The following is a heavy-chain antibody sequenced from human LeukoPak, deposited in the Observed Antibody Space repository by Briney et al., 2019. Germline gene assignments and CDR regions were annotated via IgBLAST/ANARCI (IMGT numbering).Heavy chain of an antibody. CDR3: ARQVNYGGNPIDY. CDR2: IYYSGST. J-gene: IGHJ4*02. V-gene: IGHV4-39*01. CDR1: GGSISSSSYY. Sequence: PSETLSLTCTVSGGSISSSSYYWGWIRQPPGKGLEWIGSIYYSGSTYYNPSLKSRVTISVDTSKNKLSLKLSSVTAADTAVYYCARQVNYGGNPIDYWGQGTLVTVSS. D-gene: IGHD4-23*01.